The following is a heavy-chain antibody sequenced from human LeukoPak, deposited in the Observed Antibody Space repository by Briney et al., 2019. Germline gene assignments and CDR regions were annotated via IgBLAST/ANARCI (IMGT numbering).Heavy chain of an antibody. CDR2: ISSGGNNK. CDR3: ARDEYLWVVIQLGLFDY. J-gene: IGHJ4*02. D-gene: IGHD2-2*01. CDR1: GFTFSSYA. V-gene: IGHV3-30-3*01. Sequence: PGRSLRLSCAASGFTFSSYAMHWVRQAPGKGLEWVAVISSGGNNKYYADSVKGRFTIYRDNSKNTLYLQMNSLRPADTAVYYCARDEYLWVVIQLGLFDYWGQGTLVTVSS.